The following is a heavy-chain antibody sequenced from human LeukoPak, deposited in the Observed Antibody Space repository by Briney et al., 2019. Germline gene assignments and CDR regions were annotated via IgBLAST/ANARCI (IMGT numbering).Heavy chain of an antibody. CDR3: ASQQLVHFDY. V-gene: IGHV3-30-3*01. Sequence: GGSLRLSCAASGFTFSSYPLHWVRQAPGRGLEWVTLISYDGSKIYYADSVKGRFTISRDNSKNTLYLQMNSLRAEDTAVYYCASQQLVHFDYWGQGTLVTVSS. J-gene: IGHJ4*02. CDR1: GFTFSSYP. CDR2: ISYDGSKI. D-gene: IGHD6-13*01.